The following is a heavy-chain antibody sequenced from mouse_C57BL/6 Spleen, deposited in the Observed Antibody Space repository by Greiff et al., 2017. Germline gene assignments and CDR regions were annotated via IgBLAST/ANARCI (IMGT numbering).Heavy chain of an antibody. J-gene: IGHJ3*01. V-gene: IGHV1-26*01. D-gene: IGHD1-1*01. CDR1: GYTFTDYY. CDR2: INPKHGGT. CDR3: ARDYYCSRPY. Sequence: VQLQQSGPELVKPGASVKISCKASGYTFTDYYMNWVKQSHGKRLEWIGDINPKHGGTSYNQKFKGKATLTVDKSSSTAYMELRSLTSEDSAVYYCARDYYCSRPYWGQGTLVTVSA.